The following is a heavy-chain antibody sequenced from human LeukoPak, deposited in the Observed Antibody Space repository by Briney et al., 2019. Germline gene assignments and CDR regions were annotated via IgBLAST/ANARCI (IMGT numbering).Heavy chain of an antibody. CDR2: MNPNSGNT. D-gene: IGHD3-3*01. V-gene: IGHV1-8*01. Sequence: ASVKVSCTASGYTFTSYDINWVRQATGQGLEWVGWMNPNSGNTGYAQKFQGRVTMTRNTSISTAYMELSSLRSEDTAVYYCARRYDFWSGYQLYYYYGMDVWGQGTTVTVSS. J-gene: IGHJ6*02. CDR1: GYTFTSYD. CDR3: ARRYDFWSGYQLYYYYGMDV.